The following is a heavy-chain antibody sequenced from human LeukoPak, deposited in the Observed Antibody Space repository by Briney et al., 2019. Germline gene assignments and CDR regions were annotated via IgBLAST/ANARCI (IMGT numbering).Heavy chain of an antibody. J-gene: IGHJ4*02. D-gene: IGHD4-17*01. V-gene: IGHV4-34*01. CDR2: INHSGST. CDR3: ARHDYGDPTSGLNY. CDR1: GGSFSGYY. Sequence: PSETLSLTCAVYGGSFSGYYWSWIRQPPGKGLEWIGEINHSGSTNYNPSLKSRVTISVDRSKNQFSLKLNSVTAADTAVYYCARHDYGDPTSGLNYWGQGTLVTVSS.